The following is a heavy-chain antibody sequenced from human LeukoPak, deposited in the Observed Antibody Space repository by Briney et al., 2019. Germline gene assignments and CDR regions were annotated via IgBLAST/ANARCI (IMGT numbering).Heavy chain of an antibody. D-gene: IGHD5-18*01. CDR1: GGSISSGSYY. CDR2: IYTSGST. V-gene: IGHV4-61*02. CDR3: ARVWDVGYSYGPFDM. Sequence: SETLSLTCTVSGGSISSGSYYWSWIRQPAGKGLEWIGRIYTSGSTNYNPSLKSRVTISVDTSKNQFSLKLSSVTAADTAVYYCARVWDVGYSYGPFDMWGQGTMVTVSS. J-gene: IGHJ3*02.